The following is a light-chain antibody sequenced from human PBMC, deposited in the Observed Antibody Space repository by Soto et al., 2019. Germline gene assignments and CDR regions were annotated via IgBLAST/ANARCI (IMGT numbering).Light chain of an antibody. Sequence: DIQMTQSPSSLSASVGDRVTITCRASQDINNYLAWYQQRPGKVPKLLIYAASTLQSGVPSRFSRSGSGTDFTLTISSLQPEDVATYYCQKYDIAPRTFGGGTKVEIK. CDR3: QKYDIAPRT. J-gene: IGKJ4*01. CDR2: AAS. CDR1: QDINNY. V-gene: IGKV1-27*01.